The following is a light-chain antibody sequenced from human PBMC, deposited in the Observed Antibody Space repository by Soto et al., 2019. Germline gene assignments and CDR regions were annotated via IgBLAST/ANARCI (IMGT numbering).Light chain of an antibody. J-gene: IGLJ3*02. Sequence: QSTLTQPASVSGSPGQSITISCTGTSSDVGGHNHVSWYQQHPGKAPKLMIYEVSNRPSGVSDRFSGSKSGNTASLTISGLQAEDEADYYCNSYTSTSTWVFGGGTKLTVL. CDR2: EVS. V-gene: IGLV2-14*01. CDR1: SSDVGGHNH. CDR3: NSYTSTSTWV.